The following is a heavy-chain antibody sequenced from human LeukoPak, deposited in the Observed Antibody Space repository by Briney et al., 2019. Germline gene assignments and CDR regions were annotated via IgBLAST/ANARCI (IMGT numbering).Heavy chain of an antibody. CDR3: ARDSTYYYDSGSSGPHYFDN. V-gene: IGHV3-30*01. J-gene: IGHJ4*02. CDR1: GFTFSNYA. CDR2: ISSGGTYE. D-gene: IGHD3-10*01. Sequence: PGKSLRLSCAASGFTFSNYAMHWFRQAPGKGLEWVSLISSGGTYEYYADSVKGRFTISRDNSKNTLYLQLNSLRAEDTAVYYCARDSTYYYDSGSSGPHYFDNWGQGTLVTVSS.